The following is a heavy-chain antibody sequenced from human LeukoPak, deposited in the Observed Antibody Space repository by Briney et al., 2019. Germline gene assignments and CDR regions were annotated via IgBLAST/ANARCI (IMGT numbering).Heavy chain of an antibody. Sequence: SETLSLTCTVSGGSVSSGSYYWSWIRQPPGKGMEWIVYIYYSGSTNNNPSLKSRVTISVDTSKDQFSLKLSSVTAADTAVYYCASHYSGYNWGVDYWGQGTLVTVSS. V-gene: IGHV4-61*01. CDR3: ASHYSGYNWGVDY. J-gene: IGHJ4*02. CDR1: GGSVSSGSYY. D-gene: IGHD5-12*01. CDR2: IYYSGST.